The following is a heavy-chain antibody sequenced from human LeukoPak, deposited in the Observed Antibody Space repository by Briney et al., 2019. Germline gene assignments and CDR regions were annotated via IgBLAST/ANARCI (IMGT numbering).Heavy chain of an antibody. CDR3: ARDFFPIADSTWYEIGY. J-gene: IGHJ4*02. D-gene: IGHD2-21*01. V-gene: IGHV3-30-3*01. Sequence: HPGGSLRLSCAASRFTFNEYAMHWVRQTPGKGLEWVALISYDGHDKSCADSVRGRFTISRDNSKNTLNLQMDSLRSEDTAVYYCARDFFPIADSTWYEIGYWGQGTLVTV. CDR2: ISYDGHDK. CDR1: RFTFNEYA.